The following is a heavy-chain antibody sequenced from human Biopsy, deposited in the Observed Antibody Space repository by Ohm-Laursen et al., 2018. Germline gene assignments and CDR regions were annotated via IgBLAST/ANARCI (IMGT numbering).Heavy chain of an antibody. J-gene: IGHJ4*02. Sequence: GTLSLTCPVSGDSLTSGPENWSWIRQSPGQGLEYIGFIYSGGNTNYNPSLKNRVAMSVDTSKNQFYLKLYSVTAADTAVYYCARGRRTSGWPYFDNWGQGALVIVSP. CDR1: GDSLTSGPEN. CDR3: ARGRRTSGWPYFDN. V-gene: IGHV4-61*01. CDR2: IYSGGNT. D-gene: IGHD6-19*01.